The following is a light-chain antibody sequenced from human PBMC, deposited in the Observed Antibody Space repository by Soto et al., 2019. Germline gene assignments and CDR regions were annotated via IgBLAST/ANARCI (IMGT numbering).Light chain of an antibody. V-gene: IGKV1-5*01. Sequence: DIQMTQSPSILSASVGDRVTITCRASQSISSWLAWYQQKPGKAPKLLIFDASTLESGVPSRFSGSGSGTDFTLTISSLQPDDFATYYCQQYSDSSGAFGQGTKVDIK. CDR2: DAS. CDR1: QSISSW. J-gene: IGKJ1*01. CDR3: QQYSDSSGA.